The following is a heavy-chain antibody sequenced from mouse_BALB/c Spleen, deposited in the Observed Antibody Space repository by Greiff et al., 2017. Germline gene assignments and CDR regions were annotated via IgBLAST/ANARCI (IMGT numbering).Heavy chain of an antibody. V-gene: IGHV3-2*02. Sequence: EVKLMESGPGLVKPSQSLSLTCTVTGYSITSDYAWNWIRQFPGNKLEWMGYISYSGSTSYNPSLKSRISITRDTSKNQFFLQLNSVTTEDTATYYCARGNSPFAYWGQGTLVTVSA. CDR3: ARGNSPFAY. CDR2: ISYSGST. CDR1: GYSITSDYA. J-gene: IGHJ3*01.